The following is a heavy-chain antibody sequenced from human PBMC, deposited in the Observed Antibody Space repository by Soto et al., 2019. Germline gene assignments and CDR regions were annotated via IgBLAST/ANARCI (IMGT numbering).Heavy chain of an antibody. J-gene: IGHJ4*02. CDR1: GGSISSYY. CDR3: AREDSNYPSYYFDY. V-gene: IGHV4-59*01. D-gene: IGHD4-4*01. CDR2: IYYSGST. Sequence: SETLSLTCTVSGGSISSYYWSWIRQPPGKGLEWIGYIYYSGSTNYSPSLKSRVTISVDTSKNQFSLKLSSVTAADTAVYYCAREDSNYPSYYFDYWGQGTLVTVSS.